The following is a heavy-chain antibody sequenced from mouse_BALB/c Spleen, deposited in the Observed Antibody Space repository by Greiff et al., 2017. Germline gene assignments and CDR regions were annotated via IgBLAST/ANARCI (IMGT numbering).Heavy chain of an antibody. CDR3: ARGARAAAWFAY. D-gene: IGHD3-1*01. Sequence: EVQLQQSGPGLVKPSQSLSLTCTVTGYSITSDYAWNWIRQFPGNILEWMGYISYSGSTSYNPFLKSRISITRDTSKNQFFLQLNSVTTEDTATYYCARGARAAAWFAYWGQGTLVTVSA. CDR1: GYSITSDYA. J-gene: IGHJ3*01. CDR2: ISYSGST. V-gene: IGHV3-2*02.